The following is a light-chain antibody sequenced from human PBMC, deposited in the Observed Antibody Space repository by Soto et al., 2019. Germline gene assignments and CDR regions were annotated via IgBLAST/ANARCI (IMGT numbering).Light chain of an antibody. CDR1: QSISCY. J-gene: IGKJ1*01. V-gene: IGKV1-39*01. CDR3: QQIHNDPWT. CDR2: AAS. Sequence: DKKMNNSPSSVPASVHVRVTITCRASQSISCYLNWYQQKPGKAPRLLIYAASSLQSGVPSGFSGGGSGTDFTLTISSLQPEDFATYYCQQIHNDPWTFGEGTKVDIK.